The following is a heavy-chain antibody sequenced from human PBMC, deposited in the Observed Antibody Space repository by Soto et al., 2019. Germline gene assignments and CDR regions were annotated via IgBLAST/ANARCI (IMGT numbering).Heavy chain of an antibody. Sequence: QVQLVQSGAEVKKPGASIKVSCKASGYVFSDYYIHWFRQAPGHGLEWVAVINPRGGVTRYAQKFKGRLAVTSDTSTSTVYMQLSSLRSDDTAVFYCGKSDGFDGGGDSWGQGTLVTVSS. D-gene: IGHD5-12*01. J-gene: IGHJ4*02. V-gene: IGHV1-46*01. CDR2: INPRGGVT. CDR3: GKSDGFDGGGDS. CDR1: GYVFSDYY.